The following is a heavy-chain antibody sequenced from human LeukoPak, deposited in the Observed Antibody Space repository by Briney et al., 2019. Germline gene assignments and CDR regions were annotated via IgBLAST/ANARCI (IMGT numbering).Heavy chain of an antibody. J-gene: IGHJ4*02. CDR3: AKVMARTMVRGVPPSDY. Sequence: GSLRLSCAASGFTFSSYAMSWVRQAPGKGLEWVSAISGSGGSTYYADSVKGRFTISRDNSKNTLYLQMNSLRAEDTAVYYCAKVMARTMVRGVPPSDYWGQGTLVTVSS. CDR1: GFTFSSYA. D-gene: IGHD3-10*01. CDR2: ISGSGGST. V-gene: IGHV3-23*01.